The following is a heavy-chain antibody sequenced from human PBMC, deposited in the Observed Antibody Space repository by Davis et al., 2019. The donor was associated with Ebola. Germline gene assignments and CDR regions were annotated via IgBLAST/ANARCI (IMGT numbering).Heavy chain of an antibody. Sequence: GESLKISCAASGFTFSSYWMSWVRQAPGKGLEWVANIKQDGSEKYYVDSVKGRFTISRDNAKNSLYLQMNSLRAEDTAVYYCASSTYDFWSGYYTGAYFDYWGQGTLVTVSS. D-gene: IGHD3-3*01. CDR3: ASSTYDFWSGYYTGAYFDY. V-gene: IGHV3-7*01. CDR2: IKQDGSEK. CDR1: GFTFSSYW. J-gene: IGHJ4*02.